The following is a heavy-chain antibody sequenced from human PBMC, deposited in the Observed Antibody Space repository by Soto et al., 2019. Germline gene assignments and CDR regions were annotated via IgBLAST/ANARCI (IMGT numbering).Heavy chain of an antibody. CDR2: ISWNSGSI. Sequence: GGSLRLSCAASGFTFDDYAMHWVRQAPGKGLEWVSGISWNSGSIGYADSVKGRFTISRDNAKNSLYLQMNSLRAEDTALYYCAKDREGPYGSGSFFDYWGQGTLVTVSS. D-gene: IGHD3-10*01. V-gene: IGHV3-9*01. CDR1: GFTFDDYA. J-gene: IGHJ4*02. CDR3: AKDREGPYGSGSFFDY.